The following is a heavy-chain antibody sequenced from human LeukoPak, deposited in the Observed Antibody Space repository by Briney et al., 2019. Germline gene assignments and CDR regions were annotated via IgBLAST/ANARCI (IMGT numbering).Heavy chain of an antibody. CDR1: GGSISSSSYY. D-gene: IGHD6-6*01. CDR2: INHSGST. Sequence: SETLSLTCTVSGGSISSSSYYWSWIRQPPGKGLEWIGEINHSGSTNYNPSLKSRVTISVDTSKNQFSLKLSSVTAADTAVYYCAGGMGIAARPSSYWGQGTLVTVSS. J-gene: IGHJ4*02. V-gene: IGHV4-39*07. CDR3: AGGMGIAARPSSY.